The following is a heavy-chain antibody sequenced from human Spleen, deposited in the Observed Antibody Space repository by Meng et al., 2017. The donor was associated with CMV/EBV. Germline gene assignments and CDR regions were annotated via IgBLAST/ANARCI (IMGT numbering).Heavy chain of an antibody. CDR2: IKHSGST. CDR3: ARGLYSSSWYFDY. V-gene: IGHV4-34*01. J-gene: IGHJ4*02. D-gene: IGHD6-13*01. CDR1: GGSFSGYY. Sequence: QVQLQQWGAGLLKPSETLSLTCAVYGGSFSGYYWSWIRQPPGKGLEWIGEIKHSGSTYYNPSLKSRVTISVDTSKNQFSLKLSSVTAADTAVYYCARGLYSSSWYFDYWGQGTLVTVSS.